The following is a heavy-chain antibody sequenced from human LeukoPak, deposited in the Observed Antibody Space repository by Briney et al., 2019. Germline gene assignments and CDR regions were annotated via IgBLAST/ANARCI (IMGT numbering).Heavy chain of an antibody. CDR2: ISSSSSTI. V-gene: IGHV3-48*04. CDR3: ARDDYGDYVNPFDY. D-gene: IGHD4-17*01. J-gene: IGHJ4*02. Sequence: GGSLRLSCAASGFTCSSYSMNWVGQAPGKGLEWVSYISSSSSTIYYADSVKGQFTISRDNAKNSLYLQMNSLRAEDTAVYYCARDDYGDYVNPFDYWGQGTLVTVSS. CDR1: GFTCSSYS.